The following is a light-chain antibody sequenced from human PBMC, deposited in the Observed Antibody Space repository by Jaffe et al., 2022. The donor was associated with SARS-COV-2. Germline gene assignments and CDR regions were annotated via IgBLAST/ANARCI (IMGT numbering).Light chain of an antibody. CDR1: QDISNF. CDR3: QNYGSAPRT. CDR2: TAS. Sequence: DIQMTQSPSSLSASVGDRVTITCRSSQDISNFLAWYQQKPGKVPSLLIHTASALQSGVPSRFSASGSGTDFTLTINSLQPEDVATYYCQNYGSAPRTFGQGTKVEIK. V-gene: IGKV1-27*01. J-gene: IGKJ1*01.